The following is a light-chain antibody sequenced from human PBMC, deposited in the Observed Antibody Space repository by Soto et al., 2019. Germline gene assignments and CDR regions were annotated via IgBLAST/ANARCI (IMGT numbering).Light chain of an antibody. V-gene: IGLV2-8*01. CDR2: EVA. CDR1: SSDVGGYNY. J-gene: IGLJ3*02. Sequence: QSALTQPPSASGSPGQSVTISCTGTSSDVGGYNYVSWYQHHPGKAPKLMIYEVAKRPSGVPDRFSGSKSRNTASLTVSGLQAEDEADYYCNSYAGDSWVFGGGTKLTVL. CDR3: NSYAGDSWV.